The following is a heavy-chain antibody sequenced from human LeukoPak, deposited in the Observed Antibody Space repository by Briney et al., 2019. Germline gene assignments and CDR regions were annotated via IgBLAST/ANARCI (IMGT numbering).Heavy chain of an antibody. D-gene: IGHD2-8*01. V-gene: IGHV3-15*01. CDR1: GLTFSNAW. Sequence: GGSLRLSCTASGLTFSNAWMTWVRQVPGKGLEWVGRIRSMSAGGTVDYAAPVQGRFTISRDDSKNTVYLHMNNLRTEDTAIYYCTKVGVYYYDAWGQGTLVTVSS. J-gene: IGHJ4*02. CDR3: TKVGVYYYDA. CDR2: IRSMSAGGTV.